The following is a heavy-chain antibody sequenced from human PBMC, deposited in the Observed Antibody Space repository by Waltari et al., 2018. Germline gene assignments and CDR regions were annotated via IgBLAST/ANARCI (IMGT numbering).Heavy chain of an antibody. D-gene: IGHD5-12*01. CDR3: ARALYDSGLPSDY. CDR1: GGTFRSYA. J-gene: IGHJ4*02. V-gene: IGHV1-69*13. Sequence: QVPLVQSGAEVKKPGSSVKVPCKASGGTFRSYATSWVRQAPGQGLEWMGGIIPIFGTANYAQKFQGRVTITADESTSTAYMELSSLRSEDTAVYYCARALYDSGLPSDYWGQGTLVTVSS. CDR2: IIPIFGTA.